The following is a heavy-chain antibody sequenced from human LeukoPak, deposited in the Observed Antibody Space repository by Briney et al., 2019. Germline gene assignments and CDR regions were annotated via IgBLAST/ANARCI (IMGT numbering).Heavy chain of an antibody. CDR3: AGDSGAATY. D-gene: IGHD6-25*01. CDR1: GFTFSNYW. Sequence: GGSLRLSCAASGFTFSNYWMNWVRQAPGKGMEWVAIIEKDGSEILYVDSVKGRFTISRDNAKNSLYLQMNSLRAEDTAVYYCAGDSGAATYWGQGTLVTVSS. CDR2: IEKDGSEI. V-gene: IGHV3-7*01. J-gene: IGHJ4*02.